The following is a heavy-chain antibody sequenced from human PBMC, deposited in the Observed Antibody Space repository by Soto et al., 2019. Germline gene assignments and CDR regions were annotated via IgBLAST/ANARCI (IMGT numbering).Heavy chain of an antibody. Sequence: SVKVSCKASGVTFSCYAISWVRQAPGQGLEWMGGIIPIFGTANYAQKFQGRVTITADESTSTAYMELSSLRSEDTAVYYCARDGRELLYYGMDVWGQGTTVTVSS. CDR1: GVTFSCYA. D-gene: IGHD1-26*01. V-gene: IGHV1-69*13. J-gene: IGHJ6*02. CDR2: IIPIFGTA. CDR3: ARDGRELLYYGMDV.